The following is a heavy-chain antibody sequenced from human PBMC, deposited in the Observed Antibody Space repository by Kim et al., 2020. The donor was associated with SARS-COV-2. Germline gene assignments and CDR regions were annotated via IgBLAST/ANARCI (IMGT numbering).Heavy chain of an antibody. Sequence: GGSLRLSCAASGFTFSSYGMHWVRQAPGKGLEWVAVISYDGSNKYYADSVKGRFTISRDNSKNTLYLQMNSLRAEDTAVYYCAKSGQFDYWGQGTLVTVSS. V-gene: IGHV3-30*18. J-gene: IGHJ4*02. CDR1: GFTFSSYG. CDR3: AKSGQFDY. D-gene: IGHD3-3*01. CDR2: ISYDGSNK.